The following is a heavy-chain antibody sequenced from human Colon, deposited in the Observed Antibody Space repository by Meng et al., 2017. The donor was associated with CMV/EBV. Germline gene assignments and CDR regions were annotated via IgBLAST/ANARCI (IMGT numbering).Heavy chain of an antibody. CDR1: GFVCSNYG. J-gene: IGHJ4*02. CDR2: ISSDGSNA. V-gene: IGHV3-33*06. CDR3: AKGCTTFCYYIDY. Sequence: ASGFVCSNYGMHWVRQAPGKGLEWVAIISSDGSNAHYADSVKGRFAISRDNSKNTLYLQLNSLRVEDTGVYYCAKGCTTFCYYIDYWGRGTLVTVSS. D-gene: IGHD2/OR15-2a*01.